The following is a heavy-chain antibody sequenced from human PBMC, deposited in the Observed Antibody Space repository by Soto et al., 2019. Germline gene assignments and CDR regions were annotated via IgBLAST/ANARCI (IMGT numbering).Heavy chain of an antibody. J-gene: IGHJ5*02. CDR3: AGWWSGSRPRFEP. D-gene: IGHD3-3*01. Sequence: QVQLQESGPGLVKPSQTLSLTCTVSGGSISSGDYYWSWIRQHPGKGLEWIGYIYYSGSTYYNPSLTSPVTISVDTSKTQFSLRLSSVTAADTAVYYCAGWWSGSRPRFEPWGQGTLVTVSS. V-gene: IGHV4-31*01. CDR1: GGSISSGDYY. CDR2: IYYSGST.